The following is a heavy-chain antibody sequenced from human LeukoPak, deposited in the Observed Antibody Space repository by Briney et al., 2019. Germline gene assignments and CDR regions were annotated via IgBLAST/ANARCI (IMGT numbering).Heavy chain of an antibody. CDR2: IKRDGCAA. CDR1: GFIFSNYW. D-gene: IGHD6-19*01. CDR3: AGPPQAGPFDH. J-gene: IGHJ4*02. Sequence: PGGSLRLSCVGSGFIFSNYWLTWVRQAPGKGLKWVGNIKRDGCAASYVDSVKGRFTIYRNNAKNSLYLQMNRLRDDDTAVYYCAGPPQAGPFDHWGQGTLVTVSS. V-gene: IGHV3-7*01.